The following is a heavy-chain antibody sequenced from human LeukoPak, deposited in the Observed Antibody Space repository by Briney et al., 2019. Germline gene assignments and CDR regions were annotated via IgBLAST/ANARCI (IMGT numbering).Heavy chain of an antibody. Sequence: ASLKVSCKASGYTFTSYYMHWVRQAPGQGLEWMGIINTSGGSTSYAQKFQGRVTMTRDTSTSTVYMELSSLRSEGTAVYYCASIEYSSQMGFDYWGQGTLVT. CDR1: GYTFTSYY. CDR2: INTSGGST. V-gene: IGHV1-46*01. J-gene: IGHJ4*02. D-gene: IGHD6-6*01. CDR3: ASIEYSSQMGFDY.